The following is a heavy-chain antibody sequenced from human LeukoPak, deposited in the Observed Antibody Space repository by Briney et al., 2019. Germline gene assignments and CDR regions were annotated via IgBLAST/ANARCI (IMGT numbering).Heavy chain of an antibody. CDR2: IYYSGKT. Sequence: SETLSLTCTVSGYSISSGYYWGWIRQTPGKGLEWIGSIYYSGKTYYNPSLKSLVTISIATSKNQFSLKLSSVTAADTAVYYCARDRQYDFWSGPVGWFDPWGQGTLVTVSS. D-gene: IGHD3-3*01. CDR1: GYSISSGYY. V-gene: IGHV4-38-2*02. CDR3: ARDRQYDFWSGPVGWFDP. J-gene: IGHJ5*02.